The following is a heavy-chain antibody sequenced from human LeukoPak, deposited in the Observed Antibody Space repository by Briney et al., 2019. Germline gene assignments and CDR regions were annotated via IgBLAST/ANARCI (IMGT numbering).Heavy chain of an antibody. D-gene: IGHD3-3*01. CDR2: INHSGST. V-gene: IGHV4-34*01. Sequence: SETLSLTCAVYGGSFSGYYWSWIRQPPGKGPEWIGEINHSGSTNYNPSLKSRVTISVDTSKNQFSLKLSSVTAADTAVYYCARGRGTIFGVVTFDPWGQGTLVTVSS. CDR3: ARGRGTIFGVVTFDP. J-gene: IGHJ5*02. CDR1: GGSFSGYY.